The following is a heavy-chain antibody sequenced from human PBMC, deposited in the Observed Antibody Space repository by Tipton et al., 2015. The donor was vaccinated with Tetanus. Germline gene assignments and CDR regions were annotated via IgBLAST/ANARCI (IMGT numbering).Heavy chain of an antibody. J-gene: IGHJ5*02. Sequence: TLSLTCAVSGGSISNGDYYWAWIRQPPGKGLEWIGTFYSGGSIFYNPSFKSRATISVDTPKNQFSLKLTSVTAADTAVYYCVRGTDIVNSSGSWFDPWGQGTLVTVSS. CDR2: FYSGGSI. V-gene: IGHV4-39*07. CDR1: GGSISNGDYY. D-gene: IGHD5-12*01. CDR3: VRGTDIVNSSGSWFDP.